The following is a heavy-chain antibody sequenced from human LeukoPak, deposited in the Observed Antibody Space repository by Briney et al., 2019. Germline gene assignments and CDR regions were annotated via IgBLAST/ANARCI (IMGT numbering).Heavy chain of an antibody. CDR1: GGSISSGDYY. Sequence: PSETLSLTCTVSGGSISSGDYYWSWIRQPPGKGLEWIGYIYYSGSTYYNPSLKSRVTISVDTSKNQFSLKLSSVTAADTAVYYCARDLVDFWSGYLLSDAFDIWGQGTMVTVSS. CDR2: IYYSGST. J-gene: IGHJ3*02. V-gene: IGHV4-30-4*08. D-gene: IGHD3-3*01. CDR3: ARDLVDFWSGYLLSDAFDI.